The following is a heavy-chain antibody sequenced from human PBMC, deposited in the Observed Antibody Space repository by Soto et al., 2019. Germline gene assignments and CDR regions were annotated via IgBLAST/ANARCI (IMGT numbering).Heavy chain of an antibody. J-gene: IGHJ5*02. Sequence: QIQLVQSGAAVKKPGASVKVSCKTSGYTFNTYGITWVRQAPGQGLEWMGWINAYNGNTNYAQRLQGRVTMTTDTSTSTAYMELRSLRSDDTAVYYCARDQRPSRLGPWGQGTLVTVSS. V-gene: IGHV1-18*01. CDR2: INAYNGNT. CDR3: ARDQRPSRLGP. CDR1: GYTFNTYG.